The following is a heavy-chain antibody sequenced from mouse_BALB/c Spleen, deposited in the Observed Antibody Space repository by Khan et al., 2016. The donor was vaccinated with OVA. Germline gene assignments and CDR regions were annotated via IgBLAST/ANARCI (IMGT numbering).Heavy chain of an antibody. V-gene: IGHV2-6-1*01. J-gene: IGHJ4*01. CDR1: GFSLTDYG. Sequence: QVQLQESGPGLVAPSQSLSITCTTSGFSLTDYGVHWVRQPPGKGLEWLVLIWRDGSKTYNSDIKSRLTINKDNSKSQVFLKMSSLQTDDTAMYFCARQPYYHYNVMDYWGQGTSVTVSS. CDR2: IWRDGSK. D-gene: IGHD2-10*01. CDR3: ARQPYYHYNVMDY.